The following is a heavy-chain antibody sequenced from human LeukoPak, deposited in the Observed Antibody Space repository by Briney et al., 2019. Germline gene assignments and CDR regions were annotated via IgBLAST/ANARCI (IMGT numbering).Heavy chain of an antibody. V-gene: IGHV1-69*05. Sequence: SVTVSCKASGGTFSSYAISWVRQAPGQGVEWMGRIIPIFGTANYAQKFQGRVTITTDESTSTAYMELSSLRSEDTAVYYCATGPGYWNDDAFDIWGQGTMVTVSS. CDR2: IIPIFGTA. J-gene: IGHJ3*02. CDR3: ATGPGYWNDDAFDI. CDR1: GGTFSSYA. D-gene: IGHD1-1*01.